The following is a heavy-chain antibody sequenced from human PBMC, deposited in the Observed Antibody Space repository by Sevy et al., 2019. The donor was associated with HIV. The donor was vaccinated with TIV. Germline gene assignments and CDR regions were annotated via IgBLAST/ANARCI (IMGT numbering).Heavy chain of an antibody. Sequence: ASVKVSCKASGYIFNSYSMHWVRQAPGQRLEWMGWINAGNGNTKYSQTFQGRVTITRDTSASTVYMELSSLVSEDMAVYYCARERETGDFYYGMDVWGQGTTVTVSS. CDR3: ARERETGDFYYGMDV. CDR2: INAGNGNT. D-gene: IGHD3-10*01. J-gene: IGHJ6*02. CDR1: GYIFNSYS. V-gene: IGHV1-3*01.